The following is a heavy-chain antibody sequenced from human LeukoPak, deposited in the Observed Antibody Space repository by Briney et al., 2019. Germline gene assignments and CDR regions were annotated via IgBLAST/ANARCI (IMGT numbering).Heavy chain of an antibody. CDR3: ARDDCSSISCYHNWFDP. J-gene: IGHJ5*02. CDR2: ISSSSSYT. CDR1: GFTFSDYY. D-gene: IGHD2-2*01. Sequence: GGSLRLSCAASGFTFSDYYMSWIRQAPGKGLEWVSYISSSSSYTNYADSVKGRFTISRDNAKNSLFLQMNSLRAEDTAVYYCARDDCSSISCYHNWFDPWGQGTLVTVSS. V-gene: IGHV3-11*06.